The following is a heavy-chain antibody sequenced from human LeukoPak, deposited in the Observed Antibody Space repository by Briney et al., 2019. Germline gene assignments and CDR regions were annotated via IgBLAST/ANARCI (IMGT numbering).Heavy chain of an antibody. CDR1: GGSISSYY. J-gene: IGHJ6*03. Sequence: SETLSLTCTVSGGSISSYYWSWIRQPPGKGLEWIGYIYYSGSTNYNPSLKSRVTISVDTSKNQFSLKLSSVTAADTAVYYCARDYVYTTYYYMDVWGKGTTVTVSS. CDR3: ARDYVYTTYYYMDV. V-gene: IGHV4-59*01. D-gene: IGHD3-16*01. CDR2: IYYSGST.